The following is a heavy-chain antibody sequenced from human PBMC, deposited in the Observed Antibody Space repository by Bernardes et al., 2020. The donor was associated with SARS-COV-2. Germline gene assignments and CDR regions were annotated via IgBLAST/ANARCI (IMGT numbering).Heavy chain of an antibody. CDR1: GFTFSSSW. V-gene: IGHV3-74*01. D-gene: IGHD2-8*01. CDR3: ARGGFYYLDL. J-gene: IGHJ2*01. CDR2: MNGDGSTT. Sequence: GGSLRLSCAASGFTFSSSWIHWVRQAPGTGLVWVSRMNGDGSTTNFADSVKGRFTISRDNAKNTLFLQMNSLRVEDTAVYYCARGGFYYLDLWGRGTLVTVSS.